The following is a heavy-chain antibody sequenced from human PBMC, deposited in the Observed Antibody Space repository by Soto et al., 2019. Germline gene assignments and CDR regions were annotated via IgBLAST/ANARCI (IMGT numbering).Heavy chain of an antibody. Sequence: LRLSCSASGFTFSDYYMSWIRQAPGKWLEWVSYISSSGSTIYYADSVKGRFTISRDNAKNSLYLQMNSLRAEDTAVYYCARDHPVYCSSTSCCTPDYYSYGMDVWGQGTTVTVSS. CDR3: ARDHPVYCSSTSCCTPDYYSYGMDV. D-gene: IGHD2-2*02. J-gene: IGHJ6*02. CDR1: GFTFSDYY. CDR2: ISSSGSTI. V-gene: IGHV3-11*01.